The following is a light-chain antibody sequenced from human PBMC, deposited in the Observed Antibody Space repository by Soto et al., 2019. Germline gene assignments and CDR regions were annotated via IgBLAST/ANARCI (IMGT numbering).Light chain of an antibody. J-gene: IGKJ2*01. Sequence: DIQMTQSPSSLSASVGDTVTITCRASQHITNDCAWYQQKAGRAPKCLILLASRLQTGVPSRFSGSGSGTEFTLTISSLQPEEFATYYCLHQNGYPPVFGQGTKVEIK. CDR2: LAS. V-gene: IGKV1-17*01. CDR3: LHQNGYPPV. CDR1: QHITND.